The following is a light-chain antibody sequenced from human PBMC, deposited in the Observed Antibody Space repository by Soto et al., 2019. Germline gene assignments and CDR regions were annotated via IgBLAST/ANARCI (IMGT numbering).Light chain of an antibody. CDR3: GTWDSSLSVGV. V-gene: IGLV1-51*01. Sequence: QSVLTQRPSVSAAPGQKVTISCSGSSSNIGNNFVAWDQQLPGTAPRLLIYDDTKRPSDIPDRFSGSKSGTSATLGITGLQTGDEADYYCGTWDSSLSVGVFGGGTKVTVL. CDR1: SSNIGNNF. CDR2: DDT. J-gene: IGLJ2*01.